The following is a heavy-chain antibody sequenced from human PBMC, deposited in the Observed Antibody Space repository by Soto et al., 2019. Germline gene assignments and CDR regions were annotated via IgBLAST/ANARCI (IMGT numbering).Heavy chain of an antibody. J-gene: IGHJ5*02. CDR1: VVAISTYY. Sequence: SETLSLTCTVSVVAISTYYWTWIRQPAGKGLEWIGRIYSSGSTKYNPSLQSRVTMSLDTSNNQFSLRLTSVTAADTAVYYCARGKRFYDWFEPWGQGTLVTVSS. CDR3: ARGKRFYDWFEP. CDR2: IYSSGST. V-gene: IGHV4-4*07. D-gene: IGHD3-3*01.